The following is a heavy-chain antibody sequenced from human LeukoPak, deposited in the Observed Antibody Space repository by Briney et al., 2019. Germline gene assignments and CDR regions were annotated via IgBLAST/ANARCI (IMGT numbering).Heavy chain of an antibody. D-gene: IGHD2-21*01. Sequence: PSETLSLTCTVSGYSISRGYYWGWIRQPPGKGLEWIGSFYHSGNTCYNPSLRSRVTISVDMSKNEFSLNLTSVTAADTAVYFCARAYCGGECTAGGAFDIWGQGTMVTVSS. CDR1: GYSISRGYY. J-gene: IGHJ3*02. V-gene: IGHV4-38-2*02. CDR3: ARAYCGGECTAGGAFDI. CDR2: FYHSGNT.